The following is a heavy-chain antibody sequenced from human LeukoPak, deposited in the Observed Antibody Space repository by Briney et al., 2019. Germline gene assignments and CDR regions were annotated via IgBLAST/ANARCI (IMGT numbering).Heavy chain of an antibody. V-gene: IGHV3-7*03. Sequence: GASLRLSCAASGFTFSSYAMSWVRQAPGKGLEWVANIKQDGSEKYYVDSVKGRFTISRDNAKNSLYLQMNSLRAEDTAVYYCARDSYSSGWYMANTDWGQGTLVTVSS. CDR3: ARDSYSSGWYMANTD. CDR2: IKQDGSEK. D-gene: IGHD6-19*01. CDR1: GFTFSSYA. J-gene: IGHJ4*02.